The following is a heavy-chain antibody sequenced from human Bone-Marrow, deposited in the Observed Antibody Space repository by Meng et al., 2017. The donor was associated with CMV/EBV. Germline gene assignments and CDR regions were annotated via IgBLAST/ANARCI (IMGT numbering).Heavy chain of an antibody. J-gene: IGHJ6*02. V-gene: IGHV3-21*01. CDR2: ISSSSSYI. CDR3: ARDLKGSEIYRQFYNYNDGMDV. Sequence: GGSLRLSCAVSGVTFSSYSMNWVRQAPGKGLEWVSSISSSSSYIYYADSVKGRFTISRDNAKYSLYLQMNSLRAEDTAVYYCARDLKGSEIYRQFYNYNDGMDVWGQGTTVTVSS. CDR1: GVTFSSYS. D-gene: IGHD3-10*01.